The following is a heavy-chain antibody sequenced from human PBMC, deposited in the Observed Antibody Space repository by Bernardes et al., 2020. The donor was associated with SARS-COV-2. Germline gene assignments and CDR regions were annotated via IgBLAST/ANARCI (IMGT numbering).Heavy chain of an antibody. CDR2: VFPGDSYT. CDR3: ARHNGYNSGLDY. J-gene: IGHJ4*02. CDR1: GYSFPTYW. V-gene: IGHV5-51*01. D-gene: IGHD5-12*01. Sequence: GESLKLSCQPSGYSFPTYWVAWVRQMPGKGLEWMGTVFPGDSYTTYSPSFQGLVTISADKSTSTAYLQWTSLKASDTAIYYCARHNGYNSGLDYWGQGTLVTVSS.